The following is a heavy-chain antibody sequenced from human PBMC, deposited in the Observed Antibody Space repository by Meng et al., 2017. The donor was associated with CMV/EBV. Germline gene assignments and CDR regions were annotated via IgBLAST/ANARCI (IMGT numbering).Heavy chain of an antibody. CDR2: INHSGST. D-gene: IGHD1-26*01. V-gene: IGHV4-34*01. CDR1: GGSFSGYY. CDR3: ARGVGGWFDP. Sequence: QVQLQQCGAGLLKPSKTLSLSCAVYGGSFSGYYWSWIRQPPGKGLEWIGEINHSGSTNYNPSLKSRVTISVDTSKNQFSLKLSSVTAADTAVYYCARGVGGWFDPWGQGTLVTVSS. J-gene: IGHJ5*02.